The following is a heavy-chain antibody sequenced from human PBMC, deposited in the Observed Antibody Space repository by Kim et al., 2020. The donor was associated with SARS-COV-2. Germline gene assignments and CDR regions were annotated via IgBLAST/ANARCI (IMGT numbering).Heavy chain of an antibody. V-gene: IGHV5-51*01. Sequence: GESLKISCKGSGYSFTSYWIGWVRQMPGKGLEWMGIIYPGDSDTRYSPSFQGQVTIPADKSISTAYLQWTSMKASDTAMYYCASSDMPYYYGSGSYSPGLWYGMDVWGQGTTVTISS. CDR2: IYPGDSDT. J-gene: IGHJ6*02. CDR3: ASSDMPYYYGSGSYSPGLWYGMDV. CDR1: GYSFTSYW. D-gene: IGHD3-10*01.